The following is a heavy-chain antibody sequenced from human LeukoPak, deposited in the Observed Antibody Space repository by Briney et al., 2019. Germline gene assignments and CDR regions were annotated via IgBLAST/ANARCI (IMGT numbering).Heavy chain of an antibody. V-gene: IGHV3-15*01. Sequence: GGSLRLSCAASGITFSNAWMSWVRQAPGKGLEWVGRIKSKTDGGTTDYVAPVKGRFTISRDDSKNTLYLQMNSLKTEDTGVYYCTTAISVVRGVAPDYWGQGTLVTVSS. D-gene: IGHD3-10*01. J-gene: IGHJ4*02. CDR2: IKSKTDGGTT. CDR1: GITFSNAW. CDR3: TTAISVVRGVAPDY.